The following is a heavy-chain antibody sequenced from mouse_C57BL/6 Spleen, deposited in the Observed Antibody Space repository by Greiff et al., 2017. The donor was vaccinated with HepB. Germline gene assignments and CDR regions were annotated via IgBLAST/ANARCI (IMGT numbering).Heavy chain of an antibody. CDR2: IYPGSGST. Sequence: LQQPGAELVKPGASVKMSCKASGYTFTSYWITWVKQRPGQGLEWIGDIYPGSGSTNYNEKFKSKATLTVDTSSSTAYMQLSSLTSEDSAVYYCARSDYGNYAWFAYWGQGTLVTVSA. CDR3: ARSDYGNYAWFAY. V-gene: IGHV1-55*01. J-gene: IGHJ3*01. D-gene: IGHD2-1*01. CDR1: GYTFTSYW.